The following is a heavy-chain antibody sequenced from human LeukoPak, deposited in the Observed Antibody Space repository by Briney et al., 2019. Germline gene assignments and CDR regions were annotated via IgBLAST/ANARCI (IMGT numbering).Heavy chain of an antibody. CDR3: ATSNYYDSSGYYYWGREGVSFDY. D-gene: IGHD3-22*01. Sequence: GASVKVSCKASGGTFSSYAISWVRQAPGQGLEWMGGIIPIFGTANYAQKFQGRVTITTDESTSTAYMELSSLRSEDTAVYYCATSNYYDSSGYYYWGREGVSFDYWGQGTLVTVSS. J-gene: IGHJ4*02. CDR2: IIPIFGTA. V-gene: IGHV1-69*05. CDR1: GGTFSSYA.